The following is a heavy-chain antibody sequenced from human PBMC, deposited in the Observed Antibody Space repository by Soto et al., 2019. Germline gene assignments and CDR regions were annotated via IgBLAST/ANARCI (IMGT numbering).Heavy chain of an antibody. CDR2: ISYDGSNK. J-gene: IGHJ3*02. D-gene: IGHD3-22*01. V-gene: IGHV3-30*18. CDR3: AKDQYFYDSSGSYAFDI. CDR1: GFTFSSYG. Sequence: GGSLRLSCAASGFTFSSYGMHWVRQAPGKGLEWVAVISYDGSNKYYADSVRGRFTISRDNSKNTLYLQMNSLRAEDTAVYYCAKDQYFYDSSGSYAFDIWGQGTMVT.